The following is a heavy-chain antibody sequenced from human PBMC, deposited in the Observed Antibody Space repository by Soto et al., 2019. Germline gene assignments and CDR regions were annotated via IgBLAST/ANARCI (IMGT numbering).Heavy chain of an antibody. D-gene: IGHD6-13*01. J-gene: IGHJ4*02. CDR1: GFTLSTYW. CDR3: ARAIAAAGGY. CDR2: INQDASEK. V-gene: IGHV3-7*05. Sequence: GGSLRLSCVASGFTLSTYWVSWVRQAPGKGLEWLANINQDASEKYYMDSVKGRFTISRDNAENSVWLQMNSLRAEDTAVYYCARAIAAAGGYWGQGTLVTVSS.